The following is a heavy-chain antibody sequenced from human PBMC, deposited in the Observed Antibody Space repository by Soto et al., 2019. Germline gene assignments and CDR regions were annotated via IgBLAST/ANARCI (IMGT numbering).Heavy chain of an antibody. CDR3: ARDGSPRRGTAIDYYFDY. D-gene: IGHD5-18*01. V-gene: IGHV3-30-3*01. CDR2: ISYDGSNK. Sequence: GGSLRLSCAASGFTFSSYAMHWVRQAPGKGLEWVAVISYDGSNKYYADSVKGRFTISRDNSKNTLYLQMNSLRAEDTAVYYCARDGSPRRGTAIDYYFDYWGQGTLVTVSS. J-gene: IGHJ4*02. CDR1: GFTFSSYA.